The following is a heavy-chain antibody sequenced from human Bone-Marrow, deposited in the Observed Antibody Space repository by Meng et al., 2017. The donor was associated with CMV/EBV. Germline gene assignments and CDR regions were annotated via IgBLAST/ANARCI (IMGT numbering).Heavy chain of an antibody. J-gene: IGHJ6*02. Sequence: ASVKVSCKASGYTFTSYGISWVRQAPGQGLEWMGWISAYNGNTNYAQKLQGRVTMTTDTSTSTAYMELRSLRSDDTAVYYCARFREESDYDFWSGYLTYYYYGMDVWGQGTTVTVS. CDR3: ARFREESDYDFWSGYLTYYYYGMDV. V-gene: IGHV1-18*01. CDR2: ISAYNGNT. CDR1: GYTFTSYG. D-gene: IGHD3-3*01.